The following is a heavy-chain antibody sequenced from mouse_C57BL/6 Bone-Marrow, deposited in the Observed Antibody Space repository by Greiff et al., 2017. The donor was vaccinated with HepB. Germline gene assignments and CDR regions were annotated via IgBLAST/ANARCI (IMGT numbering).Heavy chain of an antibody. Sequence: EVKVVESGGGLVQPGESLKLSCESNEYEFPSHDMSWVRKTPEKRLELVAAINSDGGSTYYPDTMERRFIISRDNTKKTLYLQMSSLRSEDTALYYCARHGKNTFYITTVVASDYWGQGTTLTVSS. CDR2: INSDGGST. CDR1: EYEFPSHD. V-gene: IGHV5-2*01. CDR3: ARHGKNTFYITTVVASDY. D-gene: IGHD1-1*01. J-gene: IGHJ2*01.